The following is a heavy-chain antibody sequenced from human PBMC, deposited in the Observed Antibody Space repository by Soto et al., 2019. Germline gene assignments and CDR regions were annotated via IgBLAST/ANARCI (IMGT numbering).Heavy chain of an antibody. J-gene: IGHJ6*03. CDR2: IKSKTDGGTT. V-gene: IGHV3-15*01. CDR3: TTGDTAMVSYYYYMDV. Sequence: VGSLTLSCAASGFTFSNAWMNWDRPAPGKGLEWVGRIKSKTDGGTTDYAAPMKGRFTISRDDSKNTLYLQMNSLKTEDTAVYYCTTGDTAMVSYYYYMDVWGKGTTVNVSS. CDR1: GFTFSNAW. D-gene: IGHD5-18*01.